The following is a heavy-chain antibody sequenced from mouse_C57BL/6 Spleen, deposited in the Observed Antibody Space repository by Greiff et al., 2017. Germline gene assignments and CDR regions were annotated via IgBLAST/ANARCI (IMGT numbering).Heavy chain of an antibody. J-gene: IGHJ4*01. CDR1: GYAFSSSW. CDR2: IYPGDGDT. V-gene: IGHV1-82*01. CDR3: ARYNSGHPYAMDY. D-gene: IGHD3-2*02. Sequence: VQLQQSGPELVKPGASVKISCKASGYAFSSSWMHWVKQRPGKGLEWIGRIYPGDGDTNYNGKFKGKATLTADKSSSTAYMQLSSLTSEDSAVYFCARYNSGHPYAMDYWGQGTSVTVSS.